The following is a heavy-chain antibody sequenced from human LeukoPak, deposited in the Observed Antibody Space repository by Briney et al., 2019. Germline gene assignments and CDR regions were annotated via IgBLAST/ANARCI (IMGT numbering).Heavy chain of an antibody. V-gene: IGHV1-2*02. CDR3: ARFGAPQWSGAPLGINAFDM. D-gene: IGHD3-10*01. Sequence: ASVKVSCKASGYIFTGYYMHWVRQAPGQGLEWMAWISPNSGATNSAQKFQGRVTMTRDTSISTAYMELSRLRSDDTAVYYCARFGAPQWSGAPLGINAFDMWGQGTMVTVSS. CDR2: ISPNSGAT. J-gene: IGHJ3*02. CDR1: GYIFTGYY.